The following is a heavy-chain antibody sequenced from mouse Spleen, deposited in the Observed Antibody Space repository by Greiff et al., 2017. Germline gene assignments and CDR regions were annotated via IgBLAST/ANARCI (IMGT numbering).Heavy chain of an antibody. J-gene: IGHJ3*01. CDR3: AIGRGYGNYWFAY. V-gene: IGHV1-55*01. CDR1: GYTFTSYW. Sequence: VQLQQPGAELVKPGASVKMSCKASGYTFTSYWITWVKQRPGQGLEWIGDIYPGSGSTNYNEKFKSKATLTVDTSSSTAYMQLSSLTSEDSAVYYCAIGRGYGNYWFAYWGQGTLVTVSA. D-gene: IGHD2-10*02. CDR2: IYPGSGST.